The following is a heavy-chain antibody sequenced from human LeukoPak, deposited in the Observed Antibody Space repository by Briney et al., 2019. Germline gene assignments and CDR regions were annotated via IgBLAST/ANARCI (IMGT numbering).Heavy chain of an antibody. V-gene: IGHV3-30-3*01. CDR2: ISYDGSNK. CDR1: GFTFSSYA. Sequence: GRSLRLSCAASGFTFSSYAMHWVRQAPGKGLEWVAVISYDGSNKYYADSVKGRFTISRDNSKNTLYLQMNSLRAEDTAVYYCARDLKWLQSLVDYWGQGTLVTVSS. CDR3: ARDLKWLQSLVDY. D-gene: IGHD5-24*01. J-gene: IGHJ4*02.